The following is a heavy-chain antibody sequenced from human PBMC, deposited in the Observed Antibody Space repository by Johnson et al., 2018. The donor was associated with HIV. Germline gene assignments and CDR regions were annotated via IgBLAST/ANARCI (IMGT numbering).Heavy chain of an antibody. CDR2: ISYDGSEK. Sequence: VQLVESGGGVVQPGRSLRLSCAASGFTFSSYAMHWVRQAPGKGLEWVAVISYDGSEKYYVHSVKGRFTISRDNAKNSLYLQMNSLRAEDTAVYYCARDGPWLQSQRDAFDIWGQGTMVTVSS. D-gene: IGHD5-24*01. CDR3: ARDGPWLQSQRDAFDI. V-gene: IGHV3-30*04. CDR1: GFTFSSYA. J-gene: IGHJ3*02.